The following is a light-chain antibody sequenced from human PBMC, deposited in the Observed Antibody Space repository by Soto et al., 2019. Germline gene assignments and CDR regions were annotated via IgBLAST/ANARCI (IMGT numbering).Light chain of an antibody. CDR1: QSISRW. Sequence: DIQMTQSPSTLSGSVGDRVTITCRASQSISRWLAWYQQKPGKAPQALIYDASSLKSGVPSRFSGSGSGTEFTLTISSLQPDDFATYYCQQHNGYSERMFGQGTKVDIK. J-gene: IGKJ1*01. CDR3: QQHNGYSERM. CDR2: DAS. V-gene: IGKV1-5*01.